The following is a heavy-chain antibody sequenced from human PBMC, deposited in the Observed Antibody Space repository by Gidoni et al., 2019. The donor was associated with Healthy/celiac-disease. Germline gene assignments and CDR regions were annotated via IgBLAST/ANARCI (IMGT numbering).Heavy chain of an antibody. Sequence: EVQLVESGGGLVKPGGSLRLSCAASGFPFSSYSMNWVRQAPGKGLEWVSSISSSSSYIYYADSVKGRFTISRDNAKNSLYLQMNSLRAEDTAVYYCASGGYSSGWHFDYWGQGTLVTVSS. V-gene: IGHV3-21*01. CDR3: ASGGYSSGWHFDY. CDR1: GFPFSSYS. D-gene: IGHD6-19*01. J-gene: IGHJ4*02. CDR2: ISSSSSYI.